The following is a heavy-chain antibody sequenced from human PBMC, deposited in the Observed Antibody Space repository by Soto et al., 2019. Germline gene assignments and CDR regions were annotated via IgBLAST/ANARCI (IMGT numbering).Heavy chain of an antibody. D-gene: IGHD6-19*01. CDR2: IKTDGYAA. CDR3: VRESGVAADC. V-gene: IGHV3-74*01. Sequence: GGSLRLSCIAAGFKIDSHLMHWVRQAPGEGLVWVSRIKTDGYAAAYADSVKGRFTISRDNTKNTVYLQMNSLRAEDTAVYFCVRESGVAADCWGQETLVTVSS. CDR1: GFKIDSHL. J-gene: IGHJ4*02.